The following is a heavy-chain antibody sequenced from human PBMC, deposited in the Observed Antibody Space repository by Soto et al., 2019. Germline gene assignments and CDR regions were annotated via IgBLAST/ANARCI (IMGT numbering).Heavy chain of an antibody. CDR3: ARVGITMVRGVTIQYHYYGMDV. CDR2: INHSGST. J-gene: IGHJ6*02. D-gene: IGHD3-10*01. CDR1: GGSFSGYY. V-gene: IGHV4-34*01. Sequence: SETLSLTCAVYGGSFSGYYWSWIRQPPGKGLEWIGEINHSGSTNYNPSLKSRVTISVDTSKNQFSLKLSSVTAADTAVYYCARVGITMVRGVTIQYHYYGMDVWGQGTTVTVSS.